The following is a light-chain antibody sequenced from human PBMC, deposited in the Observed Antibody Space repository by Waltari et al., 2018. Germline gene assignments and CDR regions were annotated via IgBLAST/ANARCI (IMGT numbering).Light chain of an antibody. V-gene: IGKV3-11*01. Sequence: SCRASQSVSSFLAWYQQKRRQAPRLLIYDASTRATCIPARFSGSGSGTDFTLNISSLGREDFAVYYGEQRKTLPITFGQGTRLEIK. CDR2: DAS. J-gene: IGKJ5*01. CDR3: EQRKTLPIT. CDR1: QSVSSF.